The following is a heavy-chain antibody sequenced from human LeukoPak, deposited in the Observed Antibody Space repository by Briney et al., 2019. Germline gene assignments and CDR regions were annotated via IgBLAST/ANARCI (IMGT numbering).Heavy chain of an antibody. V-gene: IGHV1-3*01. CDR1: GYTFTTYA. CDR3: ARDPIGSRWPYYFDY. J-gene: IGHJ4*02. Sequence: ASVKVSCTASGYTFTTYAMHWVRQAPGQRLEWMGWINAGNGNTKYSQKFQARVTITRDTSASTAYMELSSLRSEDTAVYYCARDPIGSRWPYYFDYWGQGSLVTVSS. D-gene: IGHD6-13*01. CDR2: INAGNGNT.